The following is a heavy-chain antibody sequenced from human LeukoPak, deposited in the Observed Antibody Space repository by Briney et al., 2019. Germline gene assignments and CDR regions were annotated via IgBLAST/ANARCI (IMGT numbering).Heavy chain of an antibody. CDR1: GYTFTSYG. V-gene: IGHV1-18*01. CDR3: ARDRNYGSGSYWVAFDS. Sequence: ASVKVSCKASGYTFTSYGISWVRQAPGQGLEWMGWISAYNGNTNYAQKLQGRVTMTTDTSTSTAYMELRSLRSDDTAVYYCARDRNYGSGSYWVAFDSWGQGTMVTVSS. J-gene: IGHJ3*02. D-gene: IGHD3-10*01. CDR2: ISAYNGNT.